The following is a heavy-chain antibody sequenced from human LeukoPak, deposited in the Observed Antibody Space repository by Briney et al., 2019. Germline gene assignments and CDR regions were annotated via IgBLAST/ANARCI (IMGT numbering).Heavy chain of an antibody. CDR3: AKQIVGATRYFDY. J-gene: IGHJ4*02. V-gene: IGHV3-74*03. CDR2: INSDGSSI. Sequence: TGGSLRLSCAASGFTFRSFWMHWVRQAPGKGLVWVARINSDGSSITYADSVKGRFTISRDNAKNTLYLQMNSLRAEDTAVYYCAKQIVGATRYFDYWGQGTLVTVSS. CDR1: GFTFRSFW. D-gene: IGHD1-26*01.